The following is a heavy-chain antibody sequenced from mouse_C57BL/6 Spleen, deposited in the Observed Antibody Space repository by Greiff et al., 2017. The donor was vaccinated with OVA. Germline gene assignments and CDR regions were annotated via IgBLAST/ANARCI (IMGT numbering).Heavy chain of an antibody. J-gene: IGHJ4*01. Sequence: VQLQQSGPELVKPGASVKISCKASGYSFTGYYMNWVKQSPEKSLEWIGEINPSTGGTTYNQKFKAKATLTVDKAYSTAYMQLKSLTSEDSAVYYCARSRYDYAAMDYWGQGTSVTVSS. CDR2: INPSTGGT. D-gene: IGHD1-1*01. CDR1: GYSFTGYY. CDR3: ARSRYDYAAMDY. V-gene: IGHV1-42*01.